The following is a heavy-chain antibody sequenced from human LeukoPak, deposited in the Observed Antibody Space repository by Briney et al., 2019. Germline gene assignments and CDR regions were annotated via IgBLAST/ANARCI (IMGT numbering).Heavy chain of an antibody. CDR3: ARVDIVVVTAHDAFDI. D-gene: IGHD2-21*02. V-gene: IGHV4-34*01. CDR2: INHSGST. Sequence: KTGGSLRLSCAASGFTFSSSWMSWVRQAPGKGLEWIGEINHSGSTNYNPSLKSRVTISVDTSKNQFSLKLSSVTAADTAVYYCARVDIVVVTAHDAFDIWGQGTMVTVSS. CDR1: GFTFSSSW. J-gene: IGHJ3*02.